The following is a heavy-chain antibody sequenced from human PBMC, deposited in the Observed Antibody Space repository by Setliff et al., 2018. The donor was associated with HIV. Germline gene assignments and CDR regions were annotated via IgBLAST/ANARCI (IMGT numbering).Heavy chain of an antibody. CDR3: AKDRITGYYNFWSGPNFDY. CDR1: GFNVNNKY. J-gene: IGHJ4*02. V-gene: IGHV3-23*01. Sequence: GGSLRLSCAASGFNVNNKYMSWVRQAPGKGLEWVSAISGGGGKTDYADSVKGRFTISRDNSKNTLYLQMNSLRADDTAVYYCAKDRITGYYNFWSGPNFDYWGQGTLVTVSS. D-gene: IGHD3-3*01. CDR2: ISGGGGKT.